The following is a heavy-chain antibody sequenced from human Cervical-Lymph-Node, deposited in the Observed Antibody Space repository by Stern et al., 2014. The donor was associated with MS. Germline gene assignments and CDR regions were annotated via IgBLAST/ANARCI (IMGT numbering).Heavy chain of an antibody. J-gene: IGHJ5*02. CDR2: VIPFVGTS. Sequence: VQLVESGAEVKKPGSSVKVSCKSSGGISWERQAPGQGLEWMGGVIPFVGTSYYAQKFQGRVTITADTSANTTYLHLSRLTSADTAVYYCARGTGDNWFGPWGQGTLVTVSS. CDR3: ARGTGDNWFGP. CDR1: GG. D-gene: IGHD3/OR15-3a*01. V-gene: IGHV1-69*06.